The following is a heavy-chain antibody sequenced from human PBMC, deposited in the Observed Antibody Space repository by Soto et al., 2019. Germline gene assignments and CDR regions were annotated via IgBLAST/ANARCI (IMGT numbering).Heavy chain of an antibody. V-gene: IGHV4-30-4*01. J-gene: IGHJ4*02. CDR2: IYYSGST. CDR3: ARVKDKWLRFYFDY. D-gene: IGHD5-12*01. Sequence: KTSETLSLTCTVSGGSISSGDYYWSWIRQPPGKGLEWIGYIYYSGSTYYNPSLKSRVTISVDTSKNQFSLKLSSVTAADTAVYYCARVKDKWLRFYFDYWGQGTLVTVPS. CDR1: GGSISSGDYY.